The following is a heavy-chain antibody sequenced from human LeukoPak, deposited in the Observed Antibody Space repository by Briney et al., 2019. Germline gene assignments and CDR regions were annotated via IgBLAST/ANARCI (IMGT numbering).Heavy chain of an antibody. Sequence: GASVKVSCKASGYLFTDYTLHWVRQAPGQRLEWMGWINAGNGNTKYSQRFQGRVTFTRDTSASTAYMELSSLISEDTAVYYCARDYGSGGPDYWGQGTLVTVSS. J-gene: IGHJ4*02. CDR3: ARDYGSGGPDY. D-gene: IGHD3-10*01. CDR2: INAGNGNT. V-gene: IGHV1-3*01. CDR1: GYLFTDYT.